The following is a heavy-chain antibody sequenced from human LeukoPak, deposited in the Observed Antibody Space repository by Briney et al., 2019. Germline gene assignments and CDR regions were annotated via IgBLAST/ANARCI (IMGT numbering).Heavy chain of an antibody. CDR2: IIPMFGAA. CDR3: ARRTVTTTGGTYYYYYYYMDV. CDR1: GGTFSSYA. D-gene: IGHD4-17*01. J-gene: IGHJ6*03. Sequence: GASVKVSCKASGGTFSSYAISWVRQAPGQGLEWMGGIIPMFGAANYAQKFQGRVTITADESTSTAYMELSSLRSEDTAVYYCARRTVTTTGGTYYYYYYYMDVWGKGTTVTVSS. V-gene: IGHV1-69*13.